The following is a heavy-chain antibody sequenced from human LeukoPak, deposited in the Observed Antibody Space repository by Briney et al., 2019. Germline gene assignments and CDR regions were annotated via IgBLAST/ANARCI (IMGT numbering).Heavy chain of an antibody. D-gene: IGHD6-19*01. Sequence: GGSLRLSCAASGFTFSSYDMHWVRQATGKGLEWVSAIGTAGDTYYPGSVKGRFTISRENAKNSLYLQMNSLRAGDTAVYYCARARAGYSSGWYPGGAFDIWGQGTMVTVSS. CDR2: IGTAGDT. J-gene: IGHJ3*02. CDR1: GFTFSSYD. CDR3: ARARAGYSSGWYPGGAFDI. V-gene: IGHV3-13*01.